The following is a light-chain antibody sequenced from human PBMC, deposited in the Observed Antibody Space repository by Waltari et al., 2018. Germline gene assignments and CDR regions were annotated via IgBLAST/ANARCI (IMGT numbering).Light chain of an antibody. Sequence: QSALTQPPYASGSPGQSVTISCTGTSSDVGGYNYVSWYQQHPGKAPKLMIYEVSKRPSGVPDRFSGSKSGNTASLTVSGLQAEDEADYYCSSYAGSNNWKVFGGGTKLTVL. CDR1: SSDVGGYNY. CDR2: EVS. V-gene: IGLV2-8*01. J-gene: IGLJ2*01. CDR3: SSYAGSNNWKV.